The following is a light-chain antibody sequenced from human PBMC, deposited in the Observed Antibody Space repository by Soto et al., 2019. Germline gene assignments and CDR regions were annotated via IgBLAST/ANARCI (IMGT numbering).Light chain of an antibody. V-gene: IGKV3-20*01. Sequence: EIVMTQSPASLSVSPVERATLSCRAGQSVSSNYLAWYQQKPGQAPRLLIYGASSRATGIPDKFSGSGSGTDFTLTISRLEPEDFAMYYCQQYGSSPPLTFGGGTKVDI. CDR1: QSVSSNY. CDR3: QQYGSSPPLT. J-gene: IGKJ4*01. CDR2: GAS.